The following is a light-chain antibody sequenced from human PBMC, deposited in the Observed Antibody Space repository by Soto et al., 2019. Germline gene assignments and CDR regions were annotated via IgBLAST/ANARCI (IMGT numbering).Light chain of an antibody. CDR1: QRIGIW. J-gene: IGKJ1*01. Sequence: DIHMTQSPSTLSASVGDRATITCRASQRIGIWLAWYQKKPGKAPNLLIYKTSSLETGVTSRFSCSGSVTEFTLTISSLQPDDFATYYCQHWHDYSWTFGQGTKVEVK. CDR3: QHWHDYSWT. V-gene: IGKV1-5*03. CDR2: KTS.